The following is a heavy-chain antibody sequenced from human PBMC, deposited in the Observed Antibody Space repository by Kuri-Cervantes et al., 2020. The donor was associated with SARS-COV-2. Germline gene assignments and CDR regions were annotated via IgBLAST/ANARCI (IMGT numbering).Heavy chain of an antibody. CDR2: ISSSNSTI. J-gene: IGHJ6*03. V-gene: IGHV3-48*01. D-gene: IGHD4-11*01. Sequence: GGSLRLSCAASGFTFSSYAMNWVRQAPGKGLEWVSYISSSNSTIYYADSVKGRFTISRDNAKNSLYLQMNSLRAEDTAVYYCARDHYTYYYYMDVWGKGNTVTVSS. CDR3: ARDHYTYYYYMDV. CDR1: GFTFSSYA.